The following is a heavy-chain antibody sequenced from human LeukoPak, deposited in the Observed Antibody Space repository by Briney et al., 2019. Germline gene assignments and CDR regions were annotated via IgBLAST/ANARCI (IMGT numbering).Heavy chain of an antibody. D-gene: IGHD5-12*01. J-gene: IGHJ5*02. Sequence: ASVKVSCKASGYTFTSYYMHWLRQAPGQGLEWMGIISPSTGGTTYAQKFQGRVTMTRDTSTSTVYMELSSLRSEDTAVYYCARGDYSGWRSWFDPWGQGTLVTVSS. CDR2: ISPSTGGT. V-gene: IGHV1-46*01. CDR3: ARGDYSGWRSWFDP. CDR1: GYTFTSYY.